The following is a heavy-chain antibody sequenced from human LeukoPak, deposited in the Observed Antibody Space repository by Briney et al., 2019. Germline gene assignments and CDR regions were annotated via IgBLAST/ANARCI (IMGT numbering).Heavy chain of an antibody. D-gene: IGHD4-17*01. Sequence: ASVKVSCKASGYTFTSYDINWVRQATGQGLEWMGWISAYNGNTNYAQKLQGRVTMTTDTSTSTAYMELRSLRSDDTAVYYCAREGDYDNWFDPRGQGTLVTVSS. J-gene: IGHJ5*02. CDR2: ISAYNGNT. CDR1: GYTFTSYD. CDR3: AREGDYDNWFDP. V-gene: IGHV1-18*01.